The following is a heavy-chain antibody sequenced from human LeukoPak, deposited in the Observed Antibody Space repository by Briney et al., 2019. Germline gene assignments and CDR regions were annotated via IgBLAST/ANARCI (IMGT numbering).Heavy chain of an antibody. D-gene: IGHD3-10*01. CDR2: ICYSGST. CDR3: ARDVPGRSGEYFDY. CDR1: GDSISSKC. V-gene: IGHV4-59*01. J-gene: IGHJ4*02. Sequence: SETLSLTCTVSGDSISSKCWSWIRQPPGRALEWIGYICYSGSTNYNPSLKSRVTISVDTSKNQFSLKLSSVTAADTAVYYCARDVPGRSGEYFDYWGQGTLVTVSS.